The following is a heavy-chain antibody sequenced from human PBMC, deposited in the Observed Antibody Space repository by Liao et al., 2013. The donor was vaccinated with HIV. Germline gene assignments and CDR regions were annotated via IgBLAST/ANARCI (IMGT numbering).Heavy chain of an antibody. CDR1: GGSISSHY. D-gene: IGHD6-19*01. J-gene: IGHJ4*02. CDR3: ARGPRGTVTGPVRFDY. Sequence: QVQLQESGPGLVKPSETLSLTCTVSGGSISSHYWNWIRQPAGKGLEWIGDIYYSGSTYYNPSLKTRVSISVDTSKNQFSLKLSSVTAADTAVYYCARGPRGTVTGPVRFDYWGQGTLVTVSS. CDR2: IYYSGST. V-gene: IGHV4-59*06.